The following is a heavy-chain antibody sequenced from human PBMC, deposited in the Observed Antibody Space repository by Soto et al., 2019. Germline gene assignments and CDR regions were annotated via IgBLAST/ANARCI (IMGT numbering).Heavy chain of an antibody. D-gene: IGHD2-2*02. CDR2: IYSGGST. Sequence: EVQLVETGGGGIQPGGSLRLSCAASGFTVSNNYMRWVRQAPGKGLEWVSLIYSGGSTFYADSVKGRFTISRDNSKNTLFLQINSLRAEDTAVYFCATYTSLDYWGQGTLVTVSS. CDR1: GFTVSNNY. V-gene: IGHV3-53*02. CDR3: ATYTSLDY. J-gene: IGHJ4*02.